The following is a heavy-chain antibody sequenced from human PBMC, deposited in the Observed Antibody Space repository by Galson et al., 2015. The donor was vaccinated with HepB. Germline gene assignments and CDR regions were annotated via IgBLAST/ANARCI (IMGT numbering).Heavy chain of an antibody. D-gene: IGHD3-3*01. J-gene: IGHJ6*03. V-gene: IGHV3-21*01. CDR3: ARDSPDIFFGVVIAREMDV. CDR1: RFTFSTYS. Sequence: SLRLSCAASRFTFSTYSMNWVRQAPGKGLEWVLSISSSSNQKYYADSVKGRFTISRDNAKNSLYLQMNSLRAEDTAVYYCARDSPDIFFGVVIAREMDVWGKGTTVIVSS. CDR2: ISSSSNQK.